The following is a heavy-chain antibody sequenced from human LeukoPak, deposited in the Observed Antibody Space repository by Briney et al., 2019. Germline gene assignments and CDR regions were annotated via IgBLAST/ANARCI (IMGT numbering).Heavy chain of an antibody. D-gene: IGHD3-3*01. Sequence: GASVKVSCKTSGYTFTSHDINWVRQATGQGLEWMGWMNPNSGNTGYAQKFQGRVTMTRNTSISTAYMELSRLRSEDTAVYYCAASTPEGRGWLLWRPFDYWGQGTLVTVSS. CDR1: GYTFTSHD. V-gene: IGHV1-8*01. J-gene: IGHJ4*02. CDR3: AASTPEGRGWLLWRPFDY. CDR2: MNPNSGNT.